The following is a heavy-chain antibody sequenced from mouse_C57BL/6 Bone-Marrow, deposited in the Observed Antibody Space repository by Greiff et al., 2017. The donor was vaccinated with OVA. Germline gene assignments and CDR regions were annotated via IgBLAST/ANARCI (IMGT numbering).Heavy chain of an antibody. J-gene: IGHJ4*01. CDR1: GYSFTGYY. D-gene: IGHD2-4*01. V-gene: IGHV1-31*01. CDR3: AREGYDYDEGVDY. Sequence: VQLKESGPELVKPGASVKISCKASGYSFTGYYMHWVKQSHGNILDWIGYIYPYNGVSSYNQKFKGKATLTVDKSSSTAYTELRSLTSEDSAVYYCAREGYDYDEGVDYWGQGTSVTVSS. CDR2: IYPYNGVS.